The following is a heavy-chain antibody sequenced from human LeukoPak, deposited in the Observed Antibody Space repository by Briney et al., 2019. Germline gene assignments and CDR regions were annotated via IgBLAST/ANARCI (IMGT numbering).Heavy chain of an antibody. CDR2: ISSSSSYI. J-gene: IGHJ4*02. Sequence: GGSLRLSCAASGFTFSSYSMNWVRQAPGKGLEWVSSISSSSSYIYYADSVKGRFTISRDNAKNSLYLQMNSLRAEDTAVYYCARARRRVTLNFGYWGQGTLVTVSS. CDR1: GFTFSSYS. V-gene: IGHV3-21*01. CDR3: ARARRRVTLNFGY. D-gene: IGHD2-21*02.